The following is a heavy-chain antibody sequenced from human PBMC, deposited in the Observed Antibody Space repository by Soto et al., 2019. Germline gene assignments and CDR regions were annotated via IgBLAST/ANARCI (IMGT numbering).Heavy chain of an antibody. V-gene: IGHV3-48*01. CDR2: ISSSSSTI. CDR3: ASCLSSWYSFDI. J-gene: IGHJ3*02. Sequence: GGSLRLSCAASGFTFSSYGMNWVRQAPGKGLEWVSYISSSSSTIYYADSVKGRFTISRDNAKNSLYLQMNSLRAEYTAVYYCASCLSSWYSFDIWGQGTLVTVSS. CDR1: GFTFSSYG. D-gene: IGHD6-13*01.